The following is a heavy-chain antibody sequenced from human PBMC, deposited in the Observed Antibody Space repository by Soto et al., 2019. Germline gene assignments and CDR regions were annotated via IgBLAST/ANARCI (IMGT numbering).Heavy chain of an antibody. V-gene: IGHV1-2*04. J-gene: IGHJ6*02. CDR3: ARKGFGENGNYYGMDV. Sequence: GASVKVSCKASGYTFTGYYMHWVRQAPGQGLEWMGWINPNSGGTNYAQKFQGWVTMTRDTSISTAYMELSRLRSDDTAVYYCARKGFGENGNYYGMDVWGQGTTVTVSS. CDR1: GYTFTGYY. D-gene: IGHD3-10*01. CDR2: INPNSGGT.